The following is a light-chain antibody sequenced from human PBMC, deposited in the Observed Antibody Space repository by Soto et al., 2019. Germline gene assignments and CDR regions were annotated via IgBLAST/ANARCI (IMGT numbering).Light chain of an antibody. CDR2: EVN. Sequence: QSALTQPASVSGSPGQSITISCTGTSSDVGGYNFVSWYQQHPGKAPKLMIYEVNNRPSGVSHRFSGSKSGNTASLTISGLQAEDEADYYCFSYTNSNTLGGVXGGGTKLTVL. V-gene: IGLV2-14*01. CDR1: SSDVGGYNF. CDR3: FSYTNSNTLGGV. J-gene: IGLJ2*01.